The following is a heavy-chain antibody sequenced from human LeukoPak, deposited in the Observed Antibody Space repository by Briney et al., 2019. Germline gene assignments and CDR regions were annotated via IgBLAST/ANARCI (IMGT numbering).Heavy chain of an antibody. CDR2: INHSGNT. CDR1: GGSFIGYY. D-gene: IGHD4-23*01. J-gene: IGHJ4*02. V-gene: IGHV4-34*01. Sequence: PSETLSLTCAVYGGSFIGYYWNWIRQPPGKGLEWIGEINHSGNTNYNPSLKSRVTISVDTSKNQFSLKLISVTAADTAVYYCARGGGTYGGHGVLAYWGQGPLVTVSS. CDR3: ARGGGTYGGHGVLAY.